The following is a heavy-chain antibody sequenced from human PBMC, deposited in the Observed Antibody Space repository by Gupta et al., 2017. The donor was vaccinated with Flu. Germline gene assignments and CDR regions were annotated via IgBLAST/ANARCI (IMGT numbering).Heavy chain of an antibody. J-gene: IGHJ4*02. V-gene: IGHV4-59*08. Sequence: QVQLQESGPGLVKASETLSLTCLVSGGSISSYSLSWIRQTPGRGLEWLGYMYHTGRPKYNSSLKSRGSMSVDTSKNQLSLRVTSVTAADTAVYYCASMNVNPYENSGYLYKWGQGTQVTVSS. CDR1: GGSISSYS. D-gene: IGHD3-22*01. CDR3: ASMNVNPYENSGYLYK. CDR2: MYHTGRP.